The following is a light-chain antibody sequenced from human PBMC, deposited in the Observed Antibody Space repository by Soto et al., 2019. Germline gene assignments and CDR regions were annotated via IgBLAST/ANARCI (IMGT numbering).Light chain of an antibody. V-gene: IGKV1-12*01. J-gene: IGKJ2*01. CDR1: HVISNW. CDR2: AAS. Sequence: DIQMTQSPSSVSASVGDTVNITCRASHVISNWLAWYQQKAGKAPKLLIYAASRLQSGVPSRSSGSGSGPDFTLTISGLQPEDVASYYCQQANDFPYTFGQGTKLEI. CDR3: QQANDFPYT.